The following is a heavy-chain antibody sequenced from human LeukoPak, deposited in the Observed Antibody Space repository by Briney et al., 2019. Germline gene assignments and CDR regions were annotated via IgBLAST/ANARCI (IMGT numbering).Heavy chain of an antibody. CDR1: ADSISSNNW. D-gene: IGHD6-13*01. CDR2: IYHSGST. J-gene: IGHJ6*03. Sequence: SETLSLTCTVSADSISSNNWWSWVRQPPGKGLEWIGEIYHSGSTNYNPSLKSRVSISLDTSKNHFSLELSSVTAADTAVYFCARGRVSSSSWSSTYYYYFYMDVWGRGTTVTVSS. CDR3: ARGRVSSSSWSSTYYYYFYMDV. V-gene: IGHV4-4*02.